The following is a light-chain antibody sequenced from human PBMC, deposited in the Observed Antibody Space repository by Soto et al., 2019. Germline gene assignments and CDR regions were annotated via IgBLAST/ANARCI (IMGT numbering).Light chain of an antibody. CDR2: EGS. V-gene: IGLV2-23*01. Sequence: QSALTQPASVSGSPGQSITISCTGTSSDVGSYNLVSWYQQHPCKAPKLMIYEGSKRPSGVSNRFSGSKSGNTASLTISGLQAEDEDDYYCCSYAGSVVFGGGTKVTVL. CDR3: CSYAGSVV. J-gene: IGLJ2*01. CDR1: SSDVGSYNL.